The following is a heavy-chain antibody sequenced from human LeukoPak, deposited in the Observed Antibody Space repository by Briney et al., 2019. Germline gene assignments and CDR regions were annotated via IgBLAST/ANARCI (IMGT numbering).Heavy chain of an antibody. J-gene: IGHJ4*02. D-gene: IGHD6-13*01. CDR2: INYSGRT. CDR1: GGSNSAYY. CDR3: ARTISGWYYFDY. Sequence: SETLSLTCSVSGGSNSAYYWSWIRQPPGKGLEWIGYINYSGRTDYNPSLKGRVTISVNTSKNQFSLKLSSVTAADTAVFYCARTISGWYYFDYWGQGTLVTVSS. V-gene: IGHV4-59*08.